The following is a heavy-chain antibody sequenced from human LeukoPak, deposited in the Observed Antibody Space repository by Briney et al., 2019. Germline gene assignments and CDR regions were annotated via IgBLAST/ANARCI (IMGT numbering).Heavy chain of an antibody. CDR1: RGSIGRNDYY. CDR2: IYYTGTT. CDR3: ARAVASYESDYYYGMDV. J-gene: IGHJ6*02. Sequence: SETLSLTCSVSRGSIGRNDYYWGWIRQPPGMGLEWIGTIYYTGTTYYNPPLKSRVTISVDTSKNQFSLKLSSVTAADTAVYYCARAVASYESDYYYGMDVWGQGTTVTVSS. V-gene: IGHV4-39*07. D-gene: IGHD5-18*01.